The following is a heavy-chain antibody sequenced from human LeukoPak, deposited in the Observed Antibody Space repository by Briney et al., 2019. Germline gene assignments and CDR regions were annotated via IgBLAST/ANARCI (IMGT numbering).Heavy chain of an antibody. D-gene: IGHD6-13*01. V-gene: IGHV4-59*01. CDR3: ARQGWSGYSTSWFDY. Sequence: SETLSLTCTVSGGSISSYYWSWIRQPPGKGLEWIGYIYYSGSTNYNPSLKSRVTIPVDTSKNQFSLKLSSVTAADTAVYYCARQGWSGYSTSWFDYWGQGTLVTVSS. CDR1: GGSISSYY. CDR2: IYYSGST. J-gene: IGHJ4*02.